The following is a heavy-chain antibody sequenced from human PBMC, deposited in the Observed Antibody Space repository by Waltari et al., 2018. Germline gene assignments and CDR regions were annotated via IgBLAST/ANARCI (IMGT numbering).Heavy chain of an antibody. Sequence: EVQLVESGGGLVQPGGSLRLSCAASGFTFSSYWMSWVRQAPGKGLEWVANIKQDGSGKYYVDSVKGRFTSSRDNAKNSLYLQMNSLRAEDTAVYYCARDPTTYDYGDYQSDYWGQGTLVTVSS. V-gene: IGHV3-7*01. CDR3: ARDPTTYDYGDYQSDY. CDR2: IKQDGSGK. D-gene: IGHD4-17*01. J-gene: IGHJ4*02. CDR1: GFTFSSYW.